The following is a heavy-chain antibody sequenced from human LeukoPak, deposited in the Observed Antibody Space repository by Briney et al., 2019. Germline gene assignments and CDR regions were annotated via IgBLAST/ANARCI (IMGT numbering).Heavy chain of an antibody. V-gene: IGHV3-74*01. Sequence: GGSLRLSCAASGFTFSSYWMNWVRQAPGKGLVWVSRIASDGSSTTYADSVKGRFTISRDNTKNSLYLQMNSLRAEDTAVFYRARDQYDTWSRRGNFDSWGQGTLVIVSS. D-gene: IGHD3-3*01. J-gene: IGHJ4*02. CDR3: ARDQYDTWSRRGNFDS. CDR1: GFTFSSYW. CDR2: IASDGSST.